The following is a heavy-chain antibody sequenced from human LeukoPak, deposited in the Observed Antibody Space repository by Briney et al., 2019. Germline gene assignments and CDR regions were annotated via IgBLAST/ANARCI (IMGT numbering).Heavy chain of an antibody. Sequence: GGSLRLSCAASGFTLSRDSMNWVRQAPGKGLEWISYISHDSGIRYYADSVRGRFTISRDNAKNSLYLQMHSLRAEDTAVYYCARDPGYSGYDYFDYWGQGTLVTVSS. V-gene: IGHV3-48*01. CDR3: ARDPGYSGYDYFDY. CDR1: GFTLSRDS. J-gene: IGHJ4*02. CDR2: ISHDSGIR. D-gene: IGHD5-12*01.